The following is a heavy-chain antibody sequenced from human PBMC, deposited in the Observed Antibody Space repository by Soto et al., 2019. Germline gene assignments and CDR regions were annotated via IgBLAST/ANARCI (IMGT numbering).Heavy chain of an antibody. CDR1: GGTFSSYA. D-gene: IGHD3-22*01. V-gene: IGHV1-69*13. CDR2: IILIFGTA. Sequence: GASVKVSCKASGGTFSSYAISWVRQAPGQGLEWMGGIILIFGTANYAQKFQGRVTITADESTSTAYMELSSLRSEDTAVYYCARRYYDSSGPYLYWGQGTLVTVSS. CDR3: ARRYYDSSGPYLY. J-gene: IGHJ4*02.